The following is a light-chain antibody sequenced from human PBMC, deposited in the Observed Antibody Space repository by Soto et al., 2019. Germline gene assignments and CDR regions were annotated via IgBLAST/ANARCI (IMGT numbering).Light chain of an antibody. V-gene: IGKV3-20*01. CDR1: QSLSSNY. CDR3: QQYGSSPPT. J-gene: IGKJ1*01. CDR2: SAS. Sequence: VLTQSPGTLSFSPGERTTLSCWASQSLSSNYLAWYQQRPGQGPTLLIYSASRRATGIPDRFSGSGSGTYFTLTINRLEPEDFAVYYCQQYGSSPPTFGQGTKVDIK.